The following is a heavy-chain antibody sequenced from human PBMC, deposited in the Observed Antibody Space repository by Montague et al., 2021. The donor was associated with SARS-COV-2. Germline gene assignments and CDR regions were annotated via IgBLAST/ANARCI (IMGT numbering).Heavy chain of an antibody. V-gene: IGHV4-59*13. Sequence: SETLSLTCTVSGASISSYSWSWIRQPPGKGLEWIGYMYNSEKINYNPSXXSRVTLSIDTSKAQHSLKLNSVTAADTAAYFCARAIVSGLCSGGGCYNGYNYYMDVWGKGTTVTVSS. CDR1: GASISSYS. CDR3: ARAIVSGLCSGGGCYNGYNYYMDV. J-gene: IGHJ6*03. D-gene: IGHD2-15*01. CDR2: MYNSEKI.